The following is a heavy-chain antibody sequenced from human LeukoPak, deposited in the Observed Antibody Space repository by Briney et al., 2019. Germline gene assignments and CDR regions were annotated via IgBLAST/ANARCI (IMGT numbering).Heavy chain of an antibody. Sequence: GGSLRLSCAASGFTFSSYSMNWVRQAPGKGLEWVSYISSSSTIYYADSVKGQFTISRDNAKNSLYLQMNSLRAEDTAVYYCARGGSSARNFDYWGQGTLVTVSS. CDR3: ARGGSSARNFDY. D-gene: IGHD6-6*01. CDR2: ISSSSTI. CDR1: GFTFSSYS. V-gene: IGHV3-48*04. J-gene: IGHJ4*02.